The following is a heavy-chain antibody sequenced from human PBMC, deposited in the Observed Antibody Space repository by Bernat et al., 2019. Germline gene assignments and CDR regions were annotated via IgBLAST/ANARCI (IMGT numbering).Heavy chain of an antibody. CDR2: IKGDGSAK. V-gene: IGHV3-7*03. D-gene: IGHD3-9*01. Sequence: EVQLVESGGGLVPPGGSLGLSCAASGFTFSDYWMSWVRQVPGNGLEWVANIKGDGSAKYFVDSVKGRFTISRDNAKNTMYLQLNSRRAEDTAVYYCARGSGTYVIFFDLWGQGTLVTVSS. CDR1: GFTFSDYW. J-gene: IGHJ4*02. CDR3: ARGSGTYVIFFDL.